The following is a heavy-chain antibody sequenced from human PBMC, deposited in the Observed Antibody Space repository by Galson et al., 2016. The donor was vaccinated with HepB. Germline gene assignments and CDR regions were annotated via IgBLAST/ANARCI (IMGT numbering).Heavy chain of an antibody. CDR3: AKGSGAVAGTWIAS. CDR1: GFAFGSHW. J-gene: IGHJ4*02. CDR2: INSDGTIS. D-gene: IGHD6-19*01. V-gene: IGHV3-74*01. Sequence: SLRLSCAASGFAFGSHWMHWVRQVPGKGLVWVSRINSDGTISNYADSVKGRFTISRDNAKKSLYLHMSSLRPDDTAVYYCAKGSGAVAGTWIASWGQGTLVTVSS.